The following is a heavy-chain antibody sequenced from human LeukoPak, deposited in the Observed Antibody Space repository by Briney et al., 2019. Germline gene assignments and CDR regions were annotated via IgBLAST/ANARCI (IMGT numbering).Heavy chain of an antibody. D-gene: IGHD6-13*01. J-gene: IGHJ4*02. CDR2: ISGSGGST. Sequence: GGSLRLSCAASGFTFSSYAMSWVRQAPGKGLEWVSAISGSGGSTYYAGSVKGRFTISRDNSKNTLYLQMNSLRAEDTAVYYCAKDLGQQLVHGYFDYWGQGTLVTVSS. V-gene: IGHV3-23*01. CDR1: GFTFSSYA. CDR3: AKDLGQQLVHGYFDY.